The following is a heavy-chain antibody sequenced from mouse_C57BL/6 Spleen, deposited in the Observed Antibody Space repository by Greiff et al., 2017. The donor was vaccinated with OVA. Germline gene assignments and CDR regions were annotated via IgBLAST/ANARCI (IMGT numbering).Heavy chain of an antibody. CDR1: GYAFSSSW. D-gene: IGHD1-1*01. Sequence: QVQLKQSGPELVKPGASVKISCKASGYAFSSSWMNWVKQRPGKGLEWIGRIYPGDGDTNYNGKFKGKATLTADKSSSTAYMQLSSLTSEDSAVYFCARSGYYGLYYFDYWGQGTTLTVSS. J-gene: IGHJ2*01. CDR3: ARSGYYGLYYFDY. CDR2: IYPGDGDT. V-gene: IGHV1-82*01.